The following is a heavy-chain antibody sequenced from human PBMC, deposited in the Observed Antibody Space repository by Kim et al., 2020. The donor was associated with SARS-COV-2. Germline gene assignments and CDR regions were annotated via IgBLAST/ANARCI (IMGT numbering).Heavy chain of an antibody. D-gene: IGHD1-7*01. Sequence: GGSLRLSCAASGFTFSSYAMSWVRQAPGKGLEWVSAISGSGGSTYYADSVKGRFTISRDNSKNTLYLQMNSLRAEDTAVYYCAKDKFLSWNYVHYGMDVWGQGTTVTVSS. CDR2: ISGSGGST. V-gene: IGHV3-23*01. CDR1: GFTFSSYA. CDR3: AKDKFLSWNYVHYGMDV. J-gene: IGHJ6*02.